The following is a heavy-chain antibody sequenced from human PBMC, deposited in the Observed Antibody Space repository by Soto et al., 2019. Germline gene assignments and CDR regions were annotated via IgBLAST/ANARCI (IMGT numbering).Heavy chain of an antibody. V-gene: IGHV4-61*01. CDR3: ARRQPGGSRDY. CDR1: GDSVSSGSYY. CDR2: SYYSGYT. D-gene: IGHD1-26*01. J-gene: IGHJ4*02. Sequence: QVQLQESGPGLVKPSETLSLSCTVSGDSVSSGSYYWSCIRQPPGKGLEWIGFSYYSGYTNYNPSRTSRVTFSVDPSKIQFALKLRSVTAADPAVSNCARRQPGGSRDYWGQGTRVIVSS.